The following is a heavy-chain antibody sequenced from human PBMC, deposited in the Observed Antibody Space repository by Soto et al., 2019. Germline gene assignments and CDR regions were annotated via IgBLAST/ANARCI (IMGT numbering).Heavy chain of an antibody. CDR1: GFTFSSYA. D-gene: IGHD2-21*02. J-gene: IGHJ3*02. CDR3: ATLIRDFAAAFDI. V-gene: IGHV3-23*01. Sequence: EVQLLESGGGLVQPGGSLRLSCAASGFTFSSYAMSWVRQAPGKGLEWVSAISGSGGSTYYADSVKGRFTISRDNSKNTLYLQMNSLRSEDTAVYYCATLIRDFAAAFDIWGQGTMVTVSS. CDR2: ISGSGGST.